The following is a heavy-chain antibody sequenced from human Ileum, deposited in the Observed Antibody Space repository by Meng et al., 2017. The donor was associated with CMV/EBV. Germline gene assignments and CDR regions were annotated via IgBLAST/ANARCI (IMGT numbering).Heavy chain of an antibody. D-gene: IGHD4-17*01. CDR2: IYYSGST. Sequence: SETLSLTCTVSGGSISSYYWSWIRQPPGKGLEWIGYIYYSGSTNYNPSLKSRVTISVDTSKNQFSLKLSSVTAADTAVYYCARDGDFHGDSRGAFDIWGQGTMVTVSS. V-gene: IGHV4-59*01. CDR3: ARDGDFHGDSRGAFDI. CDR1: GGSISSYY. J-gene: IGHJ3*02.